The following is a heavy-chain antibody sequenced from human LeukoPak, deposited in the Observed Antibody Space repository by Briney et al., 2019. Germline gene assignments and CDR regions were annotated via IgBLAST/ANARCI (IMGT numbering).Heavy chain of an antibody. CDR2: INPDGRTI. D-gene: IGHD3-3*01. V-gene: IGHV3-74*03. CDR3: ARDFLYYDFWRGTSLDY. CDR1: GFTFSNYW. J-gene: IGHJ4*02. Sequence: GGSLRLSCAASGFTFSNYWMHWVRQAPEKGPVWVSRINPDGRTITYADSVVGRITISRDNAKNSLYLQMNSLRAEDTAVYYCARDFLYYDFWRGTSLDYWGQGTLVTVSS.